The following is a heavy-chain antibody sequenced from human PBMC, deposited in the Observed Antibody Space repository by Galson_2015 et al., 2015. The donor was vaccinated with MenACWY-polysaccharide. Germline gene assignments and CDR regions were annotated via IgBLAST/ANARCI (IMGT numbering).Heavy chain of an antibody. Sequence: SLRLSCAASGFTFSTYWMHWVRQAPGKGLVWVSRIKSDGSSTHYADSVKGRFTISRDHAKNTLYLQMNSLRAEDTALYYCARGYSAYDWGQGTLVTVSA. CDR2: IKSDGSST. CDR1: GFTFSTYW. CDR3: ARGYSAYD. J-gene: IGHJ4*02. D-gene: IGHD5-12*01. V-gene: IGHV3-74*01.